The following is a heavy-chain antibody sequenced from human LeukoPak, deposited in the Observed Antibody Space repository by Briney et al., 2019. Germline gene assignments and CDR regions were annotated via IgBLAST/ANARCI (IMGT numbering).Heavy chain of an antibody. V-gene: IGHV3-30*02. CDR1: VFTFSRYG. J-gene: IGHJ4*02. CDR2: IRYDGSNK. D-gene: IGHD1-26*01. Sequence: PGGSLRLSCAASVFTFSRYGMHWVRQAPGKGLEWVAFIRYDGSNKYYADSVKGRFTISRDNSKNTLYLQMNSMRAEDTAVYYCAKAAALSGSYLYYFDYWGQGTLVTVSS. CDR3: AKAAALSGSYLYYFDY.